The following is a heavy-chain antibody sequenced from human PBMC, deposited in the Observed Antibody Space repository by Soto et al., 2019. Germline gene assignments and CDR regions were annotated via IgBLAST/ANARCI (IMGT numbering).Heavy chain of an antibody. CDR1: GGSISSGGYY. J-gene: IGHJ4*02. CDR3: ARFQGSGVPRDF. CDR2: IYYTGNT. Sequence: QVQLQESGPGLVKPSQTLSLTCTVSGGSISSGGYYWSWIRQHPGKGLEWIGHIYYTGNTYYNPSLKSHVXTXVXXSSTQFSLKVKSVTAADTAVYHCARFQGSGVPRDFWGQGALVTVSS. D-gene: IGHD3-10*01. V-gene: IGHV4-31*01.